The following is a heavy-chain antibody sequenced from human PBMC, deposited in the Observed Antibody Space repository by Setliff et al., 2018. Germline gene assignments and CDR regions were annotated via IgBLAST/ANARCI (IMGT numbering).Heavy chain of an antibody. CDR1: GGSFSVYY. CDR2: INHSGST. Sequence: KPSETLSLTCAVYGGSFSVYYWSWIRQPPGKGLEWIGEINHSGSTNYNPSLKSRVTITVDTSKNQFSLKLSSVTAADTAVYYCARSFSRREKFLLDYWGQGALVTVSS. CDR3: ARSFSRREKFLLDY. V-gene: IGHV4-34*01. J-gene: IGHJ4*02.